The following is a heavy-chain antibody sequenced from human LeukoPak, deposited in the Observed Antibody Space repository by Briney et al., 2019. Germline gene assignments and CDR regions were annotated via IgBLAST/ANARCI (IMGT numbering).Heavy chain of an antibody. Sequence: PSGTLSLTCAVSGGSISSSNWWSWVRQPPGKGLEWIGEIYRSGSTNYNPSLKSRVTISVDKSKDQFSLKLSSVTAADTAVYYCARSLYDGFGENWFDPWGQGTLVTVSS. V-gene: IGHV4-4*02. CDR2: IYRSGST. J-gene: IGHJ5*02. CDR3: ARSLYDGFGENWFDP. D-gene: IGHD3-10*01. CDR1: GGSISSSNW.